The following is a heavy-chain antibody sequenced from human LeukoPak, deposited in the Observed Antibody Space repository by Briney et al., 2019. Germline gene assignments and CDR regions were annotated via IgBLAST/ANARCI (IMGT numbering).Heavy chain of an antibody. Sequence: GASVRVSCKASGYTFTGYYMHWVRQAPGQGLEWMGRINPNSGGTNYAQKFQGRVTMTRDTSISTAYMELSRLRSDDTAVYYCARDLRQWLVLPGYWGQGTLVTVSS. D-gene: IGHD6-19*01. CDR3: ARDLRQWLVLPGY. V-gene: IGHV1-2*06. CDR1: GYTFTGYY. J-gene: IGHJ4*02. CDR2: INPNSGGT.